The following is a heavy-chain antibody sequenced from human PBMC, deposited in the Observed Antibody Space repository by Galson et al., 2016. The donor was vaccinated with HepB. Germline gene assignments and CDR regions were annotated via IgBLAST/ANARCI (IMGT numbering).Heavy chain of an antibody. CDR1: GFTFSPYS. CDR3: TTYGLVATTAFDY. Sequence: SLRLSCAASGFTFSPYSMSWVRQAPGMGLEWVGRIKSKNDGGTIEYAAPVKGRFTISRDDSENTMYLQMSSLKTEDTAVYYRTTYGLVATTAFDYWGQGTLVTVSS. D-gene: IGHD1-26*01. CDR2: IKSKNDGGTI. J-gene: IGHJ4*02. V-gene: IGHV3-15*01.